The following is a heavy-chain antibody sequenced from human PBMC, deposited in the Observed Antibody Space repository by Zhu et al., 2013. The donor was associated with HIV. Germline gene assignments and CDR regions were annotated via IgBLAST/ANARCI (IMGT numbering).Heavy chain of an antibody. D-gene: IGHD4-17*01. CDR1: GYTFSRYA. J-gene: IGHJ6*02. CDR2: INAGNGNT. CDR3: ASPXATVSTEAFTVANYYFYGVDV. V-gene: IGHV1-3*01. Sequence: QVQLVQSRAEVKKPGASVKVSCKASGYTFSRYAMHWVRQAPGQRLEWMGWINAGNGNTRYSQKLQGRVTLTRDTSANTAYMELSSLKYEDTAVYYCASPXATVSTEAFTVANYYFYGVDVWGQGTTVTVSS.